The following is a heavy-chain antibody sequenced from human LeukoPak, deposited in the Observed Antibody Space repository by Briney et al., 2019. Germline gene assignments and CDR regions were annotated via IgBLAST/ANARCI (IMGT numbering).Heavy chain of an antibody. CDR3: ARDWRWLQPYYFDY. J-gene: IGHJ4*02. D-gene: IGHD5-24*01. CDR1: GYTFTGYN. Sequence: GASVKVSCKASGYTFTGYNMHWVRQAPGQGLEWMGWINPNSGGTNYAQKFQGRVTMTRDTSISTAYMELSRLRSDDTAVYYCARDWRWLQPYYFDYWGQGTLVTVSS. CDR2: INPNSGGT. V-gene: IGHV1-2*02.